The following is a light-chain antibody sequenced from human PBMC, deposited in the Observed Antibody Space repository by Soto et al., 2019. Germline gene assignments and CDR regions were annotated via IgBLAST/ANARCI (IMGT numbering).Light chain of an antibody. CDR2: GAS. V-gene: IGKV3-20*01. CDR3: QQYLVTPWT. CDR1: QSVIGNY. J-gene: IGKJ1*01. Sequence: EIELTQSPGTLSLSRGEGATLSCRTSQSVIGNYLAWYQQKPGQAPRLLIQGASNRATGIADRFSVSGSGTDFTLTIGRLEPEDFPVYYCQQYLVTPWTFCQGTKVDIK.